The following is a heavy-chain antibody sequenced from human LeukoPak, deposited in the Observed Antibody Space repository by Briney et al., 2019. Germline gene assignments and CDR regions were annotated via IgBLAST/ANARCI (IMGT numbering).Heavy chain of an antibody. CDR2: IYYSGST. V-gene: IGHV4-39*07. D-gene: IGHD6-19*01. CDR3: ARTGGWYGYYYYMDV. J-gene: IGHJ6*03. Sequence: GSLRLSCAASGFTFSSHRMNWVRQAPGKGLEWIGSIYYSGSTYYNPSLKSRVTISVDTSKNQFSLKLSSVTAADTAVYYCARTGGWYGYYYYMDVWGKGTTVTVSS. CDR1: GFTFSSHRM.